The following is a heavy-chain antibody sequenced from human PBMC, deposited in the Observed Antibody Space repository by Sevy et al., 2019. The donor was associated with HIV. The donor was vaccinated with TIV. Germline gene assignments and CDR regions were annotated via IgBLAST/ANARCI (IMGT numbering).Heavy chain of an antibody. D-gene: IGHD2-2*01. Sequence: SETLSLTCAVYGGSFSGYYWSWIRQPPGKGLEWIGEINHSGSTNYNPSLKSRVTIPVDTSKNQSSLKLSSVTAADTAVYYCARDCIGTSCSHAFDIWGQGTMVTVSS. CDR1: GGSFSGYY. CDR3: ARDCIGTSCSHAFDI. J-gene: IGHJ3*02. V-gene: IGHV4-34*01. CDR2: INHSGST.